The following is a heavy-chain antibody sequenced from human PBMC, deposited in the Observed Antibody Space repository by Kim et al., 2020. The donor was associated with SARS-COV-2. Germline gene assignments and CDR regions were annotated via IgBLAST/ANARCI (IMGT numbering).Heavy chain of an antibody. CDR3: ARRAKMGGSYYNYYYGMDV. Sequence: SRVPISVDTSKNQFSLKLSSVTAADTAVYYCARRAKMGGSYYNYYYGMDVWGQGTTVTVSS. V-gene: IGHV4-39*07. J-gene: IGHJ6*02. D-gene: IGHD1-26*01.